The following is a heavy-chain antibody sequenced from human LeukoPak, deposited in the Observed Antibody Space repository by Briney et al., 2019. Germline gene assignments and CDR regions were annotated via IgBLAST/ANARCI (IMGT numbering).Heavy chain of an antibody. CDR2: ISGSGGST. J-gene: IGHJ4*02. V-gene: IGHV3-23*01. Sequence: GGSLRLSCAASGFTFSSYAMSWVRQAPGKGLEWVSAISGSGGSTYYADSVKGRFTISRDNSKNTLYLQMSSLRAEDTAVYYCAKGRPLGYCSSTSCSTVWSEFDYWGQGTLVTVSS. CDR3: AKGRPLGYCSSTSCSTVWSEFDY. CDR1: GFTFSSYA. D-gene: IGHD2-2*01.